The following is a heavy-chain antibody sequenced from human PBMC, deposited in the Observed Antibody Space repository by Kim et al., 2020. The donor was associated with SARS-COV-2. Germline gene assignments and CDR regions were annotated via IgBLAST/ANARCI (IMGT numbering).Heavy chain of an antibody. V-gene: IGHV1-69*13. Sequence: SVKVSCKASGGTFSSYAISWVRQAPGQGLEWMGGIIPIFGTANYAQKFQGRVTITADESTSTAYMELSSLRSEDTAVYYCARDCGGDCYNHYGMDVWGQGTTVTVSS. D-gene: IGHD2-21*02. CDR1: GGTFSSYA. CDR3: ARDCGGDCYNHYGMDV. J-gene: IGHJ6*02. CDR2: IIPIFGTA.